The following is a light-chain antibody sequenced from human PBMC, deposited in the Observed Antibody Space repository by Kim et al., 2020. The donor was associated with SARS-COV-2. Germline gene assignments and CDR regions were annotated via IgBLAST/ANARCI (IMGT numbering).Light chain of an antibody. V-gene: IGLV1-47*01. CDR3: AAWDDRLSGSYV. Sequence: QGVTISCSGTISNIGSNYVSWYQQVPGTVPKLLIYKSYERPPGVPDRFSASRSGTSASLAISGLRSEDEADYYCAAWDDRLSGSYVFGTGTKVTVL. J-gene: IGLJ1*01. CDR2: KSY. CDR1: ISNIGSNY.